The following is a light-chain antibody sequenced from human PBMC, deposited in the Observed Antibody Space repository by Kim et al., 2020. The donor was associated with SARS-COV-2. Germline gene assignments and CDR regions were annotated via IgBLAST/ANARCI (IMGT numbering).Light chain of an antibody. Sequence: SPGERVTLSCRASQSVSSRYLAWYRQNSGQPPRLLIYGTSTRATGIPDRFSGSGSGTDFTLTISRLEPEDFAVYYCQQYGGSPPYTFGQGTKLEI. CDR3: QQYGGSPPYT. J-gene: IGKJ2*01. CDR1: QSVSSRY. CDR2: GTS. V-gene: IGKV3-20*01.